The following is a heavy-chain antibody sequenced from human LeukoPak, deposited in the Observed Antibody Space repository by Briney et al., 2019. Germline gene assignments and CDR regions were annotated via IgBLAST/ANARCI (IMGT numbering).Heavy chain of an antibody. CDR1: GFTFSNYG. V-gene: IGHV4-34*01. CDR3: ARGVAGDIVVVPAAIGAGPLDY. CDR2: INHSGST. Sequence: GSLRLSCAASGFTFSNYGMHWVRQPPGKGLEWIGEINHSGSTNYNPSLKSRVTISVDTSKNQFSLKLSSVTAADTAVYYCARGVAGDIVVVPAAIGAGPLDYWGQGTLVTVSS. D-gene: IGHD2-2*01. J-gene: IGHJ4*02.